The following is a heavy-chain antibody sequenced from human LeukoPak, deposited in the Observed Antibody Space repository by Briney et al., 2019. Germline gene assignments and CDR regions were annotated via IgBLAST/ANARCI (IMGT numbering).Heavy chain of an antibody. Sequence: SETLSLTCTVSGGSISSSSYYWGWIRQPPGKGREWIGSIYYSGSTYYNPSLKSRVTIYVDTSKNQFSLKLTSVTAADTAVYYCARQYCSTTSCYDNWFDPWGQGTLVTVSS. J-gene: IGHJ5*02. CDR3: ARQYCSTTSCYDNWFDP. CDR2: IYYSGST. V-gene: IGHV4-39*01. CDR1: GGSISSSSYY. D-gene: IGHD2-2*01.